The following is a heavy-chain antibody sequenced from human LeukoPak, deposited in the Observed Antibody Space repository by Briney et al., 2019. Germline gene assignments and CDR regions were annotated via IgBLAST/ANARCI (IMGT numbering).Heavy chain of an antibody. D-gene: IGHD2-15*01. CDR2: IYHSGST. CDR3: AREGSGNFFDY. Sequence: SETLSLTCAVSAGSISSNSWWSWVRQPPGKGLEWIGEIYHSGSTNYNPSLKSRVTISVDKSKNQFSLKLNSVTAADTAVYYCAREGSGNFFDYWGQGTLVTVSS. CDR1: AGSISSNSW. V-gene: IGHV4-4*02. J-gene: IGHJ4*02.